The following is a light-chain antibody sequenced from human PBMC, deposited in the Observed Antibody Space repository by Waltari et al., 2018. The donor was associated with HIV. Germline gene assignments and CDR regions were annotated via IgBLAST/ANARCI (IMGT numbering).Light chain of an antibody. V-gene: IGLV1-47*01. CDR1: SSNIGSNY. CDR3: AAWDDSLSAWV. CDR2: RNE. Sequence: QSVLTQPPSASGTPGQRVSISCSGSSSNIGSNYVYWYQQLPGTAPKLLMYRNEERPSGVPYRFSGSKSGTSASLAISGLRSEDEADYYCAAWDDSLSAWVFGGGTKLTVL. J-gene: IGLJ3*02.